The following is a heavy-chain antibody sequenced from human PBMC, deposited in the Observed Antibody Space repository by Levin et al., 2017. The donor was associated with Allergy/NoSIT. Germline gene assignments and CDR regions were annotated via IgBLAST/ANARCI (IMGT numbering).Heavy chain of an antibody. V-gene: IGHV3-11*05. CDR2: ISSSSSYT. Sequence: GGSLRLSCAASGFTFSDYYMSWIRQAPGKGLEWVSYISSSSSYTNYADSVKGRFTISRDNAKNSLYLQMNSLRAEDTAVYYCARDAESLQDYGSGSYYRDYGMDVWGQGTTVTVSS. D-gene: IGHD3-10*01. J-gene: IGHJ6*02. CDR3: ARDAESLQDYGSGSYYRDYGMDV. CDR1: GFTFSDYY.